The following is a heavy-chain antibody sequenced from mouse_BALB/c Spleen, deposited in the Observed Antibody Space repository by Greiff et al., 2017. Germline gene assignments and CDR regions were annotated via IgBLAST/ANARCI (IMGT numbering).Heavy chain of an antibody. CDR3: TRDAMDY. Sequence: LQQPGSEPVRPGASVKLSCKASGYTFTSYWMHWVKQRPGQGLEWIGNIYPGSGSTNYDEKFKSKATLTVDTSSSTAYMQLSSLTSEDSAVYYCTRDAMDYWGQGTSVTVSS. J-gene: IGHJ4*01. V-gene: IGHV1S22*01. CDR1: GYTFTSYW. CDR2: IYPGSGST.